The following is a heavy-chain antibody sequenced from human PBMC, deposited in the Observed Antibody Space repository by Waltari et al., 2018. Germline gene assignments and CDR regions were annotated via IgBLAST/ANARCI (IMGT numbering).Heavy chain of an antibody. Sequence: QVQLVQSGAEVKKPGASVKVSCKASGYTFTAFYTHWVRQAHGQGLEWMGRINPKSGVANDAVKLQGMIYLTRDMSLNTACMELSRLTSDDTAVYYCARGASINLSSAFDPWGQGTLVTVSS. CDR3: ARGASINLSSAFDP. CDR2: INPKSGVA. CDR1: GYTFTAFY. D-gene: IGHD3-9*01. V-gene: IGHV1-2*06. J-gene: IGHJ5*01.